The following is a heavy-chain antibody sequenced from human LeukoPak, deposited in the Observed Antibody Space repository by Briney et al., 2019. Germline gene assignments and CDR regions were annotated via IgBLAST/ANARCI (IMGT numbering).Heavy chain of an antibody. CDR2: INPSGGST. CDR1: GYTFTSYY. D-gene: IGHD5-18*01. CDR3: ARGTGYFETGMVKYKYYGRDV. Sequence: GASGKVSCKASGYTFTSYYVHWVRQAPGQGLGWVGVINPSGGSTSYGQRFQGRVKMNRDTSTDIVYMELSSLRYEDTAVYYCARGTGYFETGMVKYKYYGRDVWGQGTTVTVSS. J-gene: IGHJ6*02. V-gene: IGHV1-46*01.